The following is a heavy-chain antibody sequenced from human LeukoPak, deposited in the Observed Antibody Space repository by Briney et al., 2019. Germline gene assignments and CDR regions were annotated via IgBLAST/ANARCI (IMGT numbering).Heavy chain of an antibody. V-gene: IGHV3-74*01. CDR3: ARSFPGVAPLY. CDR1: GNYW. Sequence: GGSLRLSCAASGNYWMHWVRQAPGKGLVWVSHINSDGSWTSYADSVKGRFTISRDNAKNSLYLQMNSLRAEDTAVYYCARSFPGVAPLYWGQGTLVTVSS. D-gene: IGHD3-3*01. J-gene: IGHJ4*02. CDR2: INSDGSWT.